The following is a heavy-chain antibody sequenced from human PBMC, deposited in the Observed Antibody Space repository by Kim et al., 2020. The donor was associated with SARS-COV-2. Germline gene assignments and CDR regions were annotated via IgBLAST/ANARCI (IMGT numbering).Heavy chain of an antibody. CDR2: IIPIFGTA. Sequence: SVKVSCKASGGTFSSYAISWVRQAPGQGLEWMGGIIPIFGTANYAQKFQGRVTITADESTSTAYMELSSLRSEDTAVYYCARVSGVSAADGTGWFDPWGQGTLVTVS. V-gene: IGHV1-69*13. J-gene: IGHJ5*02. D-gene: IGHD6-13*01. CDR3: ARVSGVSAADGTGWFDP. CDR1: GGTFSSYA.